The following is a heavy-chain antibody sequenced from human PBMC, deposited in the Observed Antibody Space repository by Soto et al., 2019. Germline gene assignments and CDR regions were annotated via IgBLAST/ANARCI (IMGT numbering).Heavy chain of an antibody. CDR3: ARGSFSSSSSWFDP. J-gene: IGHJ5*02. CDR1: GGSISSGDYS. D-gene: IGHD6-6*01. CDR2: IYYSGRT. Sequence: SETLSLTCTVSGGSISSGDYSWSWIRQPPGKGLEWIGYIYYSGRTYYNPSLHSRVSIAVDTAENQFSLKLTSVTAADTSVYYCARGSFSSSSSWFDPWGRGTLVTVSS. V-gene: IGHV4-31*03.